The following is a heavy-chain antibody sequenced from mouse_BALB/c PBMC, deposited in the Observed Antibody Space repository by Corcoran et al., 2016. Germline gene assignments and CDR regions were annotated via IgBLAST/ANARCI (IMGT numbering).Heavy chain of an antibody. J-gene: IGHJ3*01. CDR3: ARSDYGSSYGVAY. CDR2: INPSTGYT. D-gene: IGHD1-1*01. CDR1: GYTFTSYW. Sequence: QVQLQQSGAELAKPGASVKMSCKASGYTFTSYWMHWVKQRPGQGLEWIGYINPSTGYTEYNQKFKDKATLTADKSSSTAYMQLSSLTSEDSAVYYCARSDYGSSYGVAYWGQGTLVTVSA. V-gene: IGHV1-7*01.